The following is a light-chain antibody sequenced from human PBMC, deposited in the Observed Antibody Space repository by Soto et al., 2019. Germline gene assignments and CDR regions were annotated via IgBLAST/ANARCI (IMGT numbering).Light chain of an antibody. J-gene: IGLJ1*01. CDR1: SRDVGGDNL. Sequence: QSALTQPASVSGSTGQSITISCTGTSRDVGGDNLVAWYQQYTDKAPKLMNFDVNTRPSGVSNRFSGSKSGNTASLTISGLQAEDEADYYCSADNRSSTLHYVIGTGTKVTVL. V-gene: IGLV2-14*01. CDR3: SADNRSSTLHYV. CDR2: DVN.